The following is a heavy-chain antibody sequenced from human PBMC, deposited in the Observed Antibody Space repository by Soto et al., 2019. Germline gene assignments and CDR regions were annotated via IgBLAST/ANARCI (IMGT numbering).Heavy chain of an antibody. CDR1: GGIFSRHA. CDR2: IVPKLGTV. J-gene: IGHJ5*02. D-gene: IGHD3-22*01. Sequence: QVQLVQSGAEVKKTGSSVKVSCKISGGIFSRHAIDWVRQAPGQGLEWMGGIVPKLGTVIYAQNFQARVTISADELTNTSYLDLXXXXXXXTAVYYCARPRTYDYESDGYYGHQFDDWGQGTLVTVSS. CDR3: ARPRTYDYESDGYYGHQFDD. V-gene: IGHV1-69*01.